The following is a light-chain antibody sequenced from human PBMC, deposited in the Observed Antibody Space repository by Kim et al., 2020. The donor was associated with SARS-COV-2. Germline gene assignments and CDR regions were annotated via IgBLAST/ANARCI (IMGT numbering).Light chain of an antibody. V-gene: IGLV1-44*01. CDR2: SNK. J-gene: IGLJ1*01. CDR1: SANIGNNT. Sequence: GPRCHVTTSGSSANIGNNTVNEYRRLPRTAPKPLIYSNKQRPSGVPDRFSGSKSGTSASLAISGLQSEDEADYYCAAWDDSLNGYVFGTGTKVTVL. CDR3: AAWDDSLNGYV.